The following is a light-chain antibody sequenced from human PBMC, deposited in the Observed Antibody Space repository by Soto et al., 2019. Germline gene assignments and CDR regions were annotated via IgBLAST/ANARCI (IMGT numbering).Light chain of an antibody. CDR1: QSVSSN. CDR3: LQHYSWPWT. J-gene: IGKJ1*01. CDR2: GAS. V-gene: IGKV3-15*01. Sequence: EMVMTQSPATLSVSPGERATLPCRASQSVSSNLAWYHRKPGQAPRLLIYGASTRATGIPARFSGSGSGTEFTLTISGLQSEDSGVYYCLQHYSWPWTFGQGTKVDIK.